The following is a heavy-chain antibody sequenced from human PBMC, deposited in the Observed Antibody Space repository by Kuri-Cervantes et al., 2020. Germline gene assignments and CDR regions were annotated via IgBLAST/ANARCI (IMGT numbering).Heavy chain of an antibody. V-gene: IGHV1-18*01. CDR1: GYTFTSYG. CDR2: ISAYNGNT. Sequence: ASVKVSCKASGYTFTSYGISWVRQAPGQGLEWMGWISAYNGNTNYAQKLQGRVTITADESTSTAYMELSSLRSEDTAVYYCARDPRVVVPAAPADVRAFDIWGQGTMVTVSS. J-gene: IGHJ3*02. CDR3: ARDPRVVVPAAPADVRAFDI. D-gene: IGHD2-2*01.